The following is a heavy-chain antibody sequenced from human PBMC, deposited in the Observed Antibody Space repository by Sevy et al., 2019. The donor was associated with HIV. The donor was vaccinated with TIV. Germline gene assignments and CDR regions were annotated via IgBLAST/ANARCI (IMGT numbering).Heavy chain of an antibody. CDR3: ARGITIFGVVAPDAFDI. CDR2: ISSSSSYI. V-gene: IGHV3-21*01. J-gene: IGHJ3*02. D-gene: IGHD3-3*01. Sequence: GGSLRLSCAASGFTFSSYSMNWVRQAPGKGLEWVSSISSSSSYIYYADSVKGRFTISRDNAKNSLYLQMNSLRAEDTAEYYCARGITIFGVVAPDAFDIWGQGTMVTVSS. CDR1: GFTFSSYS.